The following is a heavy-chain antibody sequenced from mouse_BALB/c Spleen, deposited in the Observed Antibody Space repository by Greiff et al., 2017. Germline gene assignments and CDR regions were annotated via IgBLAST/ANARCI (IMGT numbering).Heavy chain of an antibody. CDR2: FYPGSGSI. V-gene: IGHV1-62-2*01. Sequence: VQLQQSGAGLVKPGASVKLSCKASGYTFTEYIIHWVKQRSGQGLEWIGWFYPGSGSIKYNEKFKDKATLTADKSSSTVYMELSRLTSEDSAVYVCARHEDGSSPFAYWGQGTLVTVSA. J-gene: IGHJ3*01. CDR1: GYTFTEYI. D-gene: IGHD1-1*01. CDR3: ARHEDGSSPFAY.